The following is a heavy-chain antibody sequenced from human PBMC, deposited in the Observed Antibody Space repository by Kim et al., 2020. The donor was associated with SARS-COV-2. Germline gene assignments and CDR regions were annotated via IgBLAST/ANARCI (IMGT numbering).Heavy chain of an antibody. Sequence: GGSLRLSCAASGFTFSASAMHWVRQASGKGLEWVGRIRSKPNNYATSYAASVTGRFTISRDDSTNTVYLQMDSLKTEDTAVYFCSRHSGNHGDRGYYNWGEGNLVTISS. D-gene: IGHD4-17*01. J-gene: IGHJ1*01. CDR1: GFTFSASA. V-gene: IGHV3-73*01. CDR2: IRSKPNNYAT. CDR3: SRHSGNHGDRGYYN.